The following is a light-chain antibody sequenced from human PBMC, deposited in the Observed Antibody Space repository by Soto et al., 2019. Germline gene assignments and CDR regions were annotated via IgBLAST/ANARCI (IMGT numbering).Light chain of an antibody. CDR1: RGVSANY. CDR3: QQCGSSST. Sequence: ENWLSQSPGTLSLSPGEGATLSCRASRGVSANYLAWYQQKPGQAPTLLIYGASIRAAGIPDRFSGSGSGTDFTLTISKLEPEDFAVYYCQQCGSSSTFGQGTRLE. CDR2: GAS. V-gene: IGKV3-20*01. J-gene: IGKJ5*01.